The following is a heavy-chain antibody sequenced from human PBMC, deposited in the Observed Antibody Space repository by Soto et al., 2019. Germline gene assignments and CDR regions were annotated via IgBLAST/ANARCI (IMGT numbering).Heavy chain of an antibody. V-gene: IGHV4-61*01. D-gene: IGHD2-15*01. J-gene: IGHJ6*02. Sequence: SETLSLTCTVSGGSVSSSSYYWNWIRQPPGKGLEWIGYIYYSGSSNKSPSLKSRVTISLDTSKNQYSLMLSPVTAADTAVYYCARVSCGGSCYVAYYGMDVWGQGTTVTVSS. CDR1: GGSVSSSSYY. CDR2: IYYSGSS. CDR3: ARVSCGGSCYVAYYGMDV.